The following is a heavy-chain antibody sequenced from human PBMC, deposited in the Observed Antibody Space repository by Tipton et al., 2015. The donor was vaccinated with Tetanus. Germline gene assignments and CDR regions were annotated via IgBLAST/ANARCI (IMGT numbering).Heavy chain of an antibody. CDR3: ARGMAEASNCGGDCYSDY. D-gene: IGHD2-21*02. Sequence: SLRLSCAASGFTFSDYYMTWIRQVPGKGLEWVSSISSSSRYIYYADSVKGRFTISRGNAKNSLYLQMISLRAEDTAVYSCARGMAEASNCGGDCYSDYWGQGTLVTVSS. V-gene: IGHV3-11*06. CDR1: GFTFSDYY. CDR2: ISSSSRYI. J-gene: IGHJ4*02.